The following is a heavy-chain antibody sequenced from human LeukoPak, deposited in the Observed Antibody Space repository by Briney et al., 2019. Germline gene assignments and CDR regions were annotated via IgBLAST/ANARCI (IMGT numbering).Heavy chain of an antibody. CDR1: GGSISSYY. J-gene: IGHJ4*02. D-gene: IGHD6-13*01. Sequence: SETLSLTCTVSGGSISSYYWTWIRQPPGKGLEWLGYIYYSGSTNYNPSLKSRVTISVDTSKNQFSLKVRSVTAADTAVYYCARVEFDGVAAAGSLDYWGQGILVTVSS. V-gene: IGHV4-59*01. CDR2: IYYSGST. CDR3: ARVEFDGVAAAGSLDY.